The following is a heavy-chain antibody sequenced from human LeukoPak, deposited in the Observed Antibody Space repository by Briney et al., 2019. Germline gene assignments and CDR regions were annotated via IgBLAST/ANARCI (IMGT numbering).Heavy chain of an antibody. V-gene: IGHV1-2*02. Sequence: ASVKVSCKASGYTFTAYYIHWVRQAPGQGLEWMGWINPNSGGTNYAQKFQGRVTMTRDTSISTAYMELSRLRSDDTAVYYCAKVMGSGQWLVEREDFDIWGQGTMVTVSS. CDR2: INPNSGGT. J-gene: IGHJ3*02. CDR3: AKVMGSGQWLVEREDFDI. CDR1: GYTFTAYY. D-gene: IGHD6-19*01.